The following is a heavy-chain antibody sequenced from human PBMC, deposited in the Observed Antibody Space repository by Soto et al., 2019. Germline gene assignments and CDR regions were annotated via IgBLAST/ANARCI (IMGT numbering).Heavy chain of an antibody. J-gene: IGHJ6*02. D-gene: IGHD3-22*01. Sequence: QVQLVQSGAEVKKPGASVKVSCKFSGYPFTNYGITWGRQAPGQGIEWMGWVSPFNGNTNYGQTLQGSVTLTTDQPTSTVHKELRSLRSDDTAGYYCSRDQSFDRSYYYGIDVWGQGTTVTVSS. V-gene: IGHV1-18*01. CDR2: VSPFNGNT. CDR3: SRDQSFDRSYYYGIDV. CDR1: GYPFTNYG.